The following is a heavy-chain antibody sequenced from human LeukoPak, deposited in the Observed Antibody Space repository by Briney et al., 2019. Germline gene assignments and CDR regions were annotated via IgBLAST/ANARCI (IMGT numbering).Heavy chain of an antibody. CDR1: GFTFSSYS. Sequence: GGSLRLSCAASGFTFSSYSMNWVRQAPGKGLEWVSYISSSSSTIYYADSVKGRSTISRDNAKNSLYLQMNSLRAEDTAVYYCARQKTGYSSSWPYDAFDIWGQGTMVTVSS. D-gene: IGHD6-13*01. V-gene: IGHV3-48*01. CDR3: ARQKTGYSSSWPYDAFDI. J-gene: IGHJ3*02. CDR2: ISSSSSTI.